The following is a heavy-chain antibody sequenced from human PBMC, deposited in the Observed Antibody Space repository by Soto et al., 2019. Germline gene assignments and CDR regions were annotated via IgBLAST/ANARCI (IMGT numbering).Heavy chain of an antibody. Sequence: QVQLVESGGGLVKPGGSLRLSCVASGFTFSDQYMTSIRQAPGKGLEWLSYISTSSSYTNYADSVKGRFTISRDNAMNSLYLQMNSLRPEDTAVYYCARLRLTGYFDYWGQGTLVTVSS. J-gene: IGHJ4*02. V-gene: IGHV3-11*05. CDR1: GFTFSDQY. CDR3: ARLRLTGYFDY. CDR2: ISTSSSYT.